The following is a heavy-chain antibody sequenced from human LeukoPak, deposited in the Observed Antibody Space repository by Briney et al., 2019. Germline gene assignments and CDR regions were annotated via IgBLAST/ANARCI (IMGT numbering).Heavy chain of an antibody. Sequence: SETLSLTCTVSGASITSYYWTWIRQPPGKALEWIGNIYYSGSTNYNPSLKSRVTISLDTPKKQFSLKLSSVTAADTAVYYCARASSTDWYFDCWGQGTLVTVSS. CDR1: GASITSYY. D-gene: IGHD2/OR15-2a*01. CDR3: ARASSTDWYFDC. V-gene: IGHV4-59*01. J-gene: IGHJ4*02. CDR2: IYYSGST.